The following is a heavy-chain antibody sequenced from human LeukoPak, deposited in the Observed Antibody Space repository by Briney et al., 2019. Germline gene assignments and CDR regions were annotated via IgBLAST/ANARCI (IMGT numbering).Heavy chain of an antibody. Sequence: PGGSLRLSCAASGFTFRSYGMHWVRQAPGKGLEWVAVISYDGSNKYYADSVKGRFTISRDNSKNTLYLQMNSLRAEDTAVFYCAKDRGRGYYYYYMGVWGKGTTVTVSS. J-gene: IGHJ6*03. CDR3: AKDRGRGYYYYYMGV. V-gene: IGHV3-30*18. CDR2: ISYDGSNK. CDR1: GFTFRSYG. D-gene: IGHD1-26*01.